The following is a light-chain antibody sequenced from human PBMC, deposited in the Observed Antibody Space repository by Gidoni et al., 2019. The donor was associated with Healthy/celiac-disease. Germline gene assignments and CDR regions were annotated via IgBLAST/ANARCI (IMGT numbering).Light chain of an antibody. J-gene: IGLJ2*01. CDR2: EVS. Sequence: QSALTQPASASGSPGQPITISCTGTSRDVGGYNYVSWYQQHPGNAPKLIIYEVSNRPSGVSNRFSGSKSGNTASLPISGLQAEDEADYYCSSYTSSSTYVVFGGGTKLTVL. V-gene: IGLV2-14*01. CDR3: SSYTSSSTYVV. CDR1: SRDVGGYNY.